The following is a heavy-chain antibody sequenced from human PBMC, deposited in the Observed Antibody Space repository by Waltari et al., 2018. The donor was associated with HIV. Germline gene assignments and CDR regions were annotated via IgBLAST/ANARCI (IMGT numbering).Heavy chain of an antibody. Sequence: EVQLVESGGGLVKPGGSLRLSCAASGFTFSSYSMNWVRQAPGKGLDVVSSISSSSSYIYYADSVKGRFTISRDNAKNSLYLQMNSLRAEDTAVYYCAGSSSWFDYWGQGTLVTVSS. CDR1: GFTFSSYS. CDR2: ISSSSSYI. J-gene: IGHJ4*02. D-gene: IGHD6-13*01. CDR3: AGSSSWFDY. V-gene: IGHV3-21*01.